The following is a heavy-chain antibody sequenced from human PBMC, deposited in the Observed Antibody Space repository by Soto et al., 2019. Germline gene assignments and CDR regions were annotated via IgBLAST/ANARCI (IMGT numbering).Heavy chain of an antibody. D-gene: IGHD3-10*01. J-gene: IGHJ4*02. CDR1: GFTFISYG. CDR2: ISYDGSNK. Sequence: GGFLRLSCAASGFTFISYGMHWVRQAPGKGLEWVAVISYDGSNKYYADSVKGRFTISRDNSKNTLYLQMNSLRAEDTAVYYCAKDLLLWFGELLSPSDYWGQGTLVTVSS. CDR3: AKDLLLWFGELLSPSDY. V-gene: IGHV3-30*18.